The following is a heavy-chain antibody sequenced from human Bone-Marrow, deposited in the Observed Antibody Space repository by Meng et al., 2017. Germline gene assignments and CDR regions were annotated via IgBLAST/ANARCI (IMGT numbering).Heavy chain of an antibody. V-gene: IGHV1-69*13. D-gene: IGHD5-12*01. CDR2: IIPIFGTA. CDR3: ARENPPEGLYSGYDFLGGSGRAFDI. CDR1: GGTFSSYA. Sequence: SVKVSCKASGGTFSSYAISWVRQAPGQGLEWMGGIIPIFGTANYAQKFQGRVTLTADESTSTAYMELSSLRSEDTAVYYCARENPPEGLYSGYDFLGGSGRAFDIWGQGTMVTVSS. J-gene: IGHJ3*02.